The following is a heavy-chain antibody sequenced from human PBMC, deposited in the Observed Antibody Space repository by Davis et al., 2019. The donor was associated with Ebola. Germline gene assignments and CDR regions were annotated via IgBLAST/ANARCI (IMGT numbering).Heavy chain of an antibody. CDR1: GFIFSDFS. CDR3: VRDYIFAFDP. D-gene: IGHD4-11*01. CDR2: ITSGSNAI. Sequence: PGGSLRLSCAASGFIFSDFSMNWVRQAPGKALEWISFITSGSNAIRYADSVRGRFTVSRDNVKNSLFLEMSSLRDEDSAVYYCVRDYIFAFDPWGQGVRVTVSS. V-gene: IGHV3-48*02. J-gene: IGHJ5*02.